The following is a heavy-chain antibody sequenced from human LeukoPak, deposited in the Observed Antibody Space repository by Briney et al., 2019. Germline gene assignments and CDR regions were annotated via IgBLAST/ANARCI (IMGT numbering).Heavy chain of an antibody. CDR2: INPNSGGT. Sequence: ASVKVSCKASGYTFTGYYMHWVRQAPGQGLEWMGWINPNSGGTNYAQKFQGRVTMTRDTSISTAYMELSRLRSDDTAVYYCARGGQYYYGSGSYLLNYWGQGTLVTVSS. V-gene: IGHV1-2*02. J-gene: IGHJ4*02. D-gene: IGHD3-10*01. CDR3: ARGGQYYYGSGSYLLNY. CDR1: GYTFTGYY.